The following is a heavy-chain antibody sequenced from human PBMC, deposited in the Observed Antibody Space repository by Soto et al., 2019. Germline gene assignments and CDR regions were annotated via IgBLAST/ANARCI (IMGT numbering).Heavy chain of an antibody. CDR1: GFTFSSYA. D-gene: IGHD2-2*01. V-gene: IGHV3-23*01. J-gene: IGHJ1*01. Sequence: GESLKISCAASGFTFSSYAMSWVRQAPGKGLEWVSAISGSGGSTYYADSVKGRFTISRDNSKNTLYLQMNSLRAEDTAVYYCAKDPSLYCSSTSCHEYFQHWGQGTLVTVSS. CDR2: ISGSGGST. CDR3: AKDPSLYCSSTSCHEYFQH.